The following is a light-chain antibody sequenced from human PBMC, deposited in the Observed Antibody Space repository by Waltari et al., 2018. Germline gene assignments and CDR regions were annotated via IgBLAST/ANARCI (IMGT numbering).Light chain of an antibody. J-gene: IGKJ2*01. CDR1: RSFFYSPNKTNY. V-gene: IGKV4-1*01. Sequence: DIVMTQSPDSLAVSLVGRVTLTCKSSRSFFYSPNKTNYLAWYQHKSGQPPKLLIYRASTRAPGVPDRISGSGSGTDFTLTISSLQAEDVAVYYCQQYFSTPYNFGQGTKLEIK. CDR2: RAS. CDR3: QQYFSTPYN.